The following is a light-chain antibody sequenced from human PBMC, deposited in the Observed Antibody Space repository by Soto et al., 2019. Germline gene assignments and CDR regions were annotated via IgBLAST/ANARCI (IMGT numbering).Light chain of an antibody. CDR1: TIGRNS. V-gene: IGLV3-21*02. CDR2: DDS. J-gene: IGLJ1*01. Sequence: SYELTQPPSVSVAPGQTARITCGGNTIGRNSVHWYQQKPGQAPVLVVYDDSDRHSGIPERFSGSNSGNKATLAINRVEAWDEADYYCQVWDSSSAHQVFGTGTKVTVL. CDR3: QVWDSSSAHQV.